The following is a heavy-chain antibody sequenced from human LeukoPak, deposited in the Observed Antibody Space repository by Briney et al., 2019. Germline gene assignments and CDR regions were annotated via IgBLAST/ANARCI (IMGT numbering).Heavy chain of an antibody. CDR3: AKDLKRGGYYGESDY. Sequence: GGSLRLSCAASGFTFSSYAMSWVRRAPGKGLEWVSAISGSGGSTYYADSVKGRFTISRDNSKNTLYLQMNSLRAEDTAVYYCAKDLKRGGYYGESDYWGQGTLVTVSS. D-gene: IGHD4-17*01. CDR2: ISGSGGST. J-gene: IGHJ4*02. V-gene: IGHV3-23*01. CDR1: GFTFSSYA.